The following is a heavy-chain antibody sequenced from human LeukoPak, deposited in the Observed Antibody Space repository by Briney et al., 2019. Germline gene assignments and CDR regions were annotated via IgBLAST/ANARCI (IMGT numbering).Heavy chain of an antibody. V-gene: IGHV4-34*01. CDR1: GGSISIYY. J-gene: IGHJ4*02. CDR3: ARWGSGWYYFDY. Sequence: PSETLSLTCAVYGGSISIYYWTWIRQPPGKGLEWIGEINHSGSTNYNPSLKSRVTISVDTSKNQFSLKLSSVTAADTAVYYCARWGSGWYYFDYWGQGTLVTVSS. CDR2: INHSGST. D-gene: IGHD6-19*01.